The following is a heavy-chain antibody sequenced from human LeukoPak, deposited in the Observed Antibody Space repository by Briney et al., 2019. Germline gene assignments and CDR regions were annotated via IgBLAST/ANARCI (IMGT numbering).Heavy chain of an antibody. V-gene: IGHV3-23*01. CDR3: ARDAEITMIVVVITNYFDY. Sequence: GGSLRLSCAASGFTFSSYAMSWVRQAPGKGLEWVSAISGSGGSTYYADSVKGRFTISRDNSKNTLYLQMNSLRAEDTAVYYCARDAEITMIVVVITNYFDYWGQGTLVTVSS. CDR2: ISGSGGST. D-gene: IGHD3-22*01. J-gene: IGHJ4*02. CDR1: GFTFSSYA.